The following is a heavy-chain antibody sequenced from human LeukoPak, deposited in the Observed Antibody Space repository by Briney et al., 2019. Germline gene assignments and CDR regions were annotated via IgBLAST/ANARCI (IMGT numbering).Heavy chain of an antibody. V-gene: IGHV3-43D*03. CDR3: AKGLGRGKWEPIDS. CDR1: GFAFDDFA. D-gene: IGHD1-26*01. Sequence: AGGSLRLSCAASGFAFDDFAMHWGRQGPRKGLEWVSLISWDGDSTYYVDSVKGRFTISRDNNKNSLYLQMNSLKTEDTALYYCAKGLGRGKWEPIDSWGQGTLVTVSS. CDR2: ISWDGDST. J-gene: IGHJ4*02.